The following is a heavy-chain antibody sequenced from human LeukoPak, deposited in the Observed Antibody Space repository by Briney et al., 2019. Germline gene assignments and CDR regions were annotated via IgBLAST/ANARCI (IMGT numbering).Heavy chain of an antibody. V-gene: IGHV3-21*01. CDR2: ISSSSSYI. CDR3: ARDGAGTFDY. Sequence: PGGSLRLSCAASGFTFSSYSMNWARQAPGKGLEWVSSISSSSSYIYYADSVKGRFTISRDNAKNSLYLQMNSLRAEDTAVYYCARDGAGTFDYWGQGTLVTVSS. CDR1: GFTFSSYS. J-gene: IGHJ4*02. D-gene: IGHD6-13*01.